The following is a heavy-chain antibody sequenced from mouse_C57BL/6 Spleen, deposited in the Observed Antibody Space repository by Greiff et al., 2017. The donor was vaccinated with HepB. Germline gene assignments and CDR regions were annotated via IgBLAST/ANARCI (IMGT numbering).Heavy chain of an antibody. CDR1: GYAFSSYW. V-gene: IGHV1-80*01. D-gene: IGHD1-1*01. Sequence: VHLVESGAELVKPGASVKISCKASGYAFSSYWMNWVKQRPGKGLEWIGQIYPGDGDTNYNGKFKGKATLTADKSSSTAYMQLSSLTSEDSAVYICARRGGSSRGAMDYWGQGTSVTVSS. CDR2: IYPGDGDT. CDR3: ARRGGSSRGAMDY. J-gene: IGHJ4*01.